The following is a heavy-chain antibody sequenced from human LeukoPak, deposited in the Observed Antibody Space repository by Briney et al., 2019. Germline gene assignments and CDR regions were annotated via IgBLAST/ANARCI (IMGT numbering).Heavy chain of an antibody. Sequence: PGGSLRLSCAASGFTFSGYSMSWVRQAPGKGPEWVSTISGSGDATYYADSVKGRFTISRDNSKNTLYVQMNSLRAEDTAVYYCAKDRTSRGSLGFDYWGQGALVIVCS. CDR3: AKDRTSRGSLGFDY. CDR1: GFTFSGYS. CDR2: ISGSGDAT. J-gene: IGHJ4*02. V-gene: IGHV3-23*01. D-gene: IGHD3-22*01.